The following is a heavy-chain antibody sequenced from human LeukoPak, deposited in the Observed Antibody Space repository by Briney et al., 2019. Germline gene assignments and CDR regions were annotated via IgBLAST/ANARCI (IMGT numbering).Heavy chain of an antibody. V-gene: IGHV4-34*01. J-gene: IGHJ3*02. CDR3: AGSYGGNAVRPFDI. CDR1: GGSFRGYH. Sequence: KPSETLSHTCAVSGGSFRGYHCSWMPQTPGKGVECSGEVSQSGDASYKPSLKSRVTISVETSKNLFSLKLTSATAANTAMYYCAGSYGGNAVRPFDIWGQGTMVTVSS. D-gene: IGHD4-23*01. CDR2: VSQSGDA.